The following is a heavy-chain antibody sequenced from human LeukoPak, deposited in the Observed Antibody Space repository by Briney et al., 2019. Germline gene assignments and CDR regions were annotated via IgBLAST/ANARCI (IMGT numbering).Heavy chain of an antibody. D-gene: IGHD3-10*01. J-gene: IGHJ4*02. CDR1: GFTFSSYG. CDR3: ARENDGSGSYVLDY. Sequence: GGSLRLSCAASGFTFSSYGMHWVRQAPGKGLEWVAVIWYDGSNKYYADSVKGRFTISRDNSKNTLYLQMNSLRAEDTAVYYCARENDGSGSYVLDYWGQGTLSPSPQ. V-gene: IGHV3-33*01. CDR2: IWYDGSNK.